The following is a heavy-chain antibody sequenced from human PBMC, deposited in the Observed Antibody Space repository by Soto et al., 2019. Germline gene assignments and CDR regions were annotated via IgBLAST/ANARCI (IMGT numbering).Heavy chain of an antibody. V-gene: IGHV4-59*01. Sequence: SETLSLTCTVSGGSISSYYWSWIRQPPGKGLEWIGYIYYSGSTNYNPSLKSRVIISVDTSKNQFSLKLSSVTAADTAVYYCARRLLYYDILTGYYISYYFDYWGQGTLVTSPQ. D-gene: IGHD3-9*01. CDR1: GGSISSYY. CDR2: IYYSGST. CDR3: ARRLLYYDILTGYYISYYFDY. J-gene: IGHJ4*02.